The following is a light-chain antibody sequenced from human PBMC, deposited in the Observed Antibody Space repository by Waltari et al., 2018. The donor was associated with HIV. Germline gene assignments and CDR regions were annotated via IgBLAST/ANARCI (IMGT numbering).Light chain of an antibody. V-gene: IGLV3-25*03. CDR2: KDS. CDR1: ALPNQY. J-gene: IGLJ1*01. CDR3: QSADSSGTHYV. Sequence: SYELTQAPSVSVSPGQPARITCSGDALPNQYTYWYQQKPGQAPVMVIYKDSERPSGIPGRFSGSHSGTTVTLTISGVQAEDEADYYCQSADSSGTHYVFGSGTKVTVL.